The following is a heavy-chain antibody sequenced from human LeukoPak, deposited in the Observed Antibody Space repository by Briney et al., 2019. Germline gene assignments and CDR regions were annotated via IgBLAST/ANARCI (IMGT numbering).Heavy chain of an antibody. Sequence: PGGSLRLSCAASGFTFSSYGMHWVRQAPGKGLEWVAFIRYDGSNKYYADSVKGRFTISRDNSKNTLYLQMNSLRAEDTAVYYCASQYYYDSSGYYYDAFDIWGQGTMVTVSS. CDR1: GFTFSSYG. D-gene: IGHD3-22*01. V-gene: IGHV3-30*02. CDR2: IRYDGSNK. J-gene: IGHJ3*02. CDR3: ASQYYYDSSGYYYDAFDI.